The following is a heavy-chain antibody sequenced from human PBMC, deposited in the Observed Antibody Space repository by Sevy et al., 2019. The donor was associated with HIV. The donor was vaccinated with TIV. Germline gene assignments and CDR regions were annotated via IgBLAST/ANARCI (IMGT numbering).Heavy chain of an antibody. V-gene: IGHV3-21*01. CDR2: ISSGSSYI. CDR1: GFTFSGYV. D-gene: IGHD2-2*01. Sequence: GGSLRLSCTPSGFTFSGYVMSWVRQAPGKGLEWVSSISSGSSYIYYADSVKGRFTISRDNAKNSLYLQMNSLRAEDTAVYYCARDGGCSSTSCLLYFDYWGQGTLVTVSS. CDR3: ARDGGCSSTSCLLYFDY. J-gene: IGHJ4*02.